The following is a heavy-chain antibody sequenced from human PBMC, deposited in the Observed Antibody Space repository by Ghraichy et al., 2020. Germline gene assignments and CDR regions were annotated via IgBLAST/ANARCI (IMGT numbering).Heavy chain of an antibody. Sequence: GDSLHISCAASGFTFSSYDMNWVRQAPGKGLEWVSYISSGSSPRHYADSVKGRFTVSRDNAKNSLYLQMNSLRDEDTAVYYCVRDLERFGVREYWGQGTLVTVSS. D-gene: IGHD3-10*01. J-gene: IGHJ4*02. CDR2: ISSGSSPR. CDR3: VRDLERFGVREY. V-gene: IGHV3-48*02. CDR1: GFTFSSYD.